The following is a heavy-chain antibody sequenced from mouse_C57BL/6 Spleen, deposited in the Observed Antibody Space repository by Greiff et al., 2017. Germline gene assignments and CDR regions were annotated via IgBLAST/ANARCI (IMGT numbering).Heavy chain of an antibody. V-gene: IGHV1-82*01. Sequence: QVQLKQSGPELVKPGASVKISCKASGYAFSSSWMNWVKQRPGKGLEWIGRIYPGDGDTNYNGKFKGKATLTADKSSSTAYMQLSSLTSEDSAVYFCARGDSSGPAWLAYWGQGTLVTVSA. CDR3: ARGDSSGPAWLAY. J-gene: IGHJ3*01. CDR2: IYPGDGDT. D-gene: IGHD3-2*02. CDR1: GYAFSSSW.